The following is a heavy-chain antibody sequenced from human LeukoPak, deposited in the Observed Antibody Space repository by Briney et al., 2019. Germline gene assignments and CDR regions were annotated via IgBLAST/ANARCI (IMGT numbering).Heavy chain of an antibody. CDR2: ISSSSSTI. D-gene: IGHD2-15*01. CDR1: GFSFSSFS. V-gene: IGHV3-48*01. J-gene: IGHJ6*03. CDR3: ARGDCSGGSCYSEYYYYYMDV. Sequence: GGSLRLSCAASGFSFSSFSMNWVRQAPGKGLEWVSYISSSSSTIYYADSVKGRFTISRDNAKNSLYLQMNSLRAEDTAVYYCARGDCSGGSCYSEYYYYYMDVWGKGTTVTVSS.